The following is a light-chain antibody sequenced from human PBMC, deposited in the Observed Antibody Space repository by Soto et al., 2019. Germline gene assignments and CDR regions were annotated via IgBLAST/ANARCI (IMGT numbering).Light chain of an antibody. J-gene: IGKJ1*01. CDR3: QQYNNWPQWT. V-gene: IGKV3-11*01. CDR1: QSVSSY. Sequence: EIVLTQSPATLSLSPGERATLSCRASQSVSSYLAWYQQKPGQAPRLLIYDASNRATGIPARFSGSGSGTDFTLTISRLEPEDFAVYYCQQYNNWPQWTFGQGTKVDIK. CDR2: DAS.